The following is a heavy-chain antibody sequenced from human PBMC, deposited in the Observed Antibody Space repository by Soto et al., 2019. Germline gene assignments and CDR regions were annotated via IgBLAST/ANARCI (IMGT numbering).Heavy chain of an antibody. J-gene: IGHJ3*02. CDR3: AKDLYYYDSSGYYGPDAFDI. CDR1: GFTFSSYA. D-gene: IGHD3-22*01. CDR2: ISGSGGST. Sequence: PGGSLRLSCAASGFTFSSYAMSWVRQAPGKGLEWVSAISGSGGSTYYADSVKGRFTISRDNSKNTLYLQMNSLRAEDTAVYYCAKDLYYYDSSGYYGPDAFDIWGQGTMVTVSS. V-gene: IGHV3-23*01.